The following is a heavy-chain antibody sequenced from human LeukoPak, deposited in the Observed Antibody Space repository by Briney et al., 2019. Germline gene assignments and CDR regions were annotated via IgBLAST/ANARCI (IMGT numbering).Heavy chain of an antibody. CDR2: LYSAGST. Sequence: GGSLRLSCAVSGFTVSSNYVSWVRQAPGKGLEWVSILYSAGSTYYADSVRGRFTISRDSSKNTVCLQMNSLRAEDTAIYYCASGGLGARKYYSDPFHYWGQGALVTVSS. V-gene: IGHV3-53*01. J-gene: IGHJ4*02. D-gene: IGHD3-10*01. CDR3: ASGGLGARKYYSDPFHY. CDR1: GFTVSSNY.